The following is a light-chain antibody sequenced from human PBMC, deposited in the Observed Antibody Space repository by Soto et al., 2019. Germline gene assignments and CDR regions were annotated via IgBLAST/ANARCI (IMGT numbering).Light chain of an antibody. CDR1: QSVSSY. J-gene: IGKJ1*01. Sequence: EIVWTQSPATLSLSPGERATLSCRASQSVSSYLAWYQQKPGQAPRLLIYDASNRATGIPARFSGSASGTDFTLTISSLEPEDFAVYYCQQRSNWPRTFGQGTKVEIK. CDR3: QQRSNWPRT. CDR2: DAS. V-gene: IGKV3-11*01.